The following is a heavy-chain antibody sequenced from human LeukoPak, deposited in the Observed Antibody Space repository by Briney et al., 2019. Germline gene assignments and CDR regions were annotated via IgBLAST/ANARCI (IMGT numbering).Heavy chain of an antibody. CDR2: IISTFAKR. D-gene: IGHD6-13*01. Sequence: SVKVSCNLSTPTFSSYAISWVRQAPGHGLEWMGRIISTFAKRNYARKFQGRVTITTDESTSTAYMELSSLRSEDTAVYYCARERPPGDSSSWYLEGYFDFWGQGTLVTVSS. CDR1: TPTFSSYA. CDR3: ARERPPGDSSSWYLEGYFDF. J-gene: IGHJ4*02. V-gene: IGHV1-69*05.